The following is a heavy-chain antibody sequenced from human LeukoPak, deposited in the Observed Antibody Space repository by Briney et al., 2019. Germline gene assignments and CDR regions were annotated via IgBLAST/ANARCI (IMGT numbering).Heavy chain of an antibody. CDR3: ARTFLAAAGKHHYYYYYGMDV. V-gene: IGHV1-18*01. D-gene: IGHD6-13*01. Sequence: ASVKVSCKASGYTFTSYGISWVQQAPGQGLEWMGWISAYNGNTNYAQKLQGRVTMTTDTSTSTAYMELRSLRSDDTAVYYCARTFLAAAGKHHYYYYYGMDVWGQGTTVTVSS. CDR1: GYTFTSYG. J-gene: IGHJ6*02. CDR2: ISAYNGNT.